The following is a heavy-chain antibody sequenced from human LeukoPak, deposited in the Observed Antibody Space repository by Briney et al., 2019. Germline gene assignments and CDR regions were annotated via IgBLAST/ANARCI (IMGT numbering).Heavy chain of an antibody. J-gene: IGHJ4*02. D-gene: IGHD1-26*01. CDR3: AREVPGGATALDY. Sequence: GGSLRLSCAASGFTLSTYWMSWVRQAPGKGLEWVANIKQDGSEKNSVDSVKGRFTISRDNARNSLYLQMNSLRAEDTAAYYCAREVPGGATALDYWGQGTLVTVSS. CDR2: IKQDGSEK. V-gene: IGHV3-7*04. CDR1: GFTLSTYW.